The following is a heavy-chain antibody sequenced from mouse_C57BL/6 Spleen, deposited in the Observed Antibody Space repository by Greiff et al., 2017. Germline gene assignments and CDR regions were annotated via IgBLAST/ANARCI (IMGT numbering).Heavy chain of an antibody. Sequence: QVQLQQPGTELVKPGASVKLSCKASGYTFTSYWMHWVKQRPGHGLEWIGNINPSTGGTTYNEKFKSKATLTVDTSSSTAYMQLSSLTSEDSALYYGARDDGSSYEGWAYWGQGTLVTVSA. V-gene: IGHV1-53*01. CDR3: ARDDGSSYEGWAY. J-gene: IGHJ3*01. CDR1: GYTFTSYW. CDR2: INPSTGGT. D-gene: IGHD1-1*01.